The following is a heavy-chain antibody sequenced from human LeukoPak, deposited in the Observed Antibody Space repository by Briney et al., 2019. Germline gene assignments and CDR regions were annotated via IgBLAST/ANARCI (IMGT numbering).Heavy chain of an antibody. CDR3: ARDGEVLSSSWFWFDP. D-gene: IGHD6-13*01. CDR1: GYSTSTINSGYY. J-gene: IGHJ5*02. Sequence: SETLSLTCTVSGYSTSTINSGYYCAWIRQPPGKGLELIGDIYHTGSTYYNPSLKTRATKSIDTSKNQFSLKVSSVTAADTAVYYCARDGEVLSSSWFWFDPWGQGTLVTVSS. CDR2: IYHTGST. V-gene: IGHV4-38-2*02.